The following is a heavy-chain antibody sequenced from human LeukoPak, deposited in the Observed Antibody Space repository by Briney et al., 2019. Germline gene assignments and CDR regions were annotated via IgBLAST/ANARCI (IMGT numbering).Heavy chain of an antibody. CDR3: ARQVVGRGTMIVVANYGRYYFDY. Sequence: SETLSLTCTVSGGSISSSSYYWGWIRQPPGKGLEWIGSIYYSGSTYYNPSLKSRVTISVDTSKNQFSLKLSSVTAADTAVYYCARQVVGRGTMIVVANYGRYYFDYWGQGTLVTVSS. V-gene: IGHV4-39*01. D-gene: IGHD3-22*01. CDR2: IYYSGST. J-gene: IGHJ4*02. CDR1: GGSISSSSYY.